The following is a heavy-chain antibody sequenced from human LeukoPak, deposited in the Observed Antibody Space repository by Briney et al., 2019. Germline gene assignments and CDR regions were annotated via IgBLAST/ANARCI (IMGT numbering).Heavy chain of an antibody. CDR2: MYTNGES. CDR1: GGSINSQY. CDR3: ARYSSSRGCYPH. Sequence: SETLSLTCTVSGGSINSQYWSWIRQPAGKGLEWIGRMYTNGESDYNPSLKSRVTMSVDTSKNQFSLKLSSVTAADTAVYYCARYSSSRGCYPHWGQGTLVTVSS. V-gene: IGHV4-4*07. J-gene: IGHJ4*02. D-gene: IGHD6-6*01.